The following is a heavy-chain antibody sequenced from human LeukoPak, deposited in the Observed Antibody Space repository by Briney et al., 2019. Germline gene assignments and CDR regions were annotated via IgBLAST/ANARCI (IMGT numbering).Heavy chain of an antibody. D-gene: IGHD3-10*01. V-gene: IGHV1-2*02. CDR2: INPNSGGT. CDR3: ARDDPLYASGADTFDY. J-gene: IGHJ4*02. CDR1: GYTFTGYY. Sequence: GASVTVSCKASGYTFTGYYMHWVRQAPGQGLEWMGWINPNSGGTNYAQKLQGRVTITRDTSISTAYMELSRLRSEDTDVYYCARDDPLYASGADTFDYWGQGTLVTVSS.